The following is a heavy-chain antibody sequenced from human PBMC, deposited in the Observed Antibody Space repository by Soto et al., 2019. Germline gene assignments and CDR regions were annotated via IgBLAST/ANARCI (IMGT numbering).Heavy chain of an antibody. J-gene: IGHJ3*02. CDR1: GGSFSGYY. V-gene: IGHV4-34*01. CDR3: ARGPAVAHAFDI. D-gene: IGHD6-19*01. Sequence: QVQLQQWGAGLLKPSETLSLTCAVYGGSFSGYYWSWIRQPPGKGLEWIGEITHSGSTNYNPSLKSRVTRSVDTSKNQFSLKLSSVTAAYTAVYYCARGPAVAHAFDIWGQGTMVTVSS. CDR2: ITHSGST.